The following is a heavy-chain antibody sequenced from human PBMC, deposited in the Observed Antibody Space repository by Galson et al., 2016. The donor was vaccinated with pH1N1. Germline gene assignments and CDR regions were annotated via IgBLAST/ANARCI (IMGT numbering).Heavy chain of an antibody. J-gene: IGHJ4*02. CDR1: GFNFSNYW. Sequence: SLRLSCAASGFNFSNYWMQWVRQAPGKGLQWVANINQDRDKKYYVDSVEGRFTISRDNAENAPYLQMNNLRDKDTARYFCARRYFDDWGQGALVTVSP. D-gene: IGHD3-9*01. V-gene: IGHV3-7*01. CDR2: INQDRDKK. CDR3: ARRYFDD.